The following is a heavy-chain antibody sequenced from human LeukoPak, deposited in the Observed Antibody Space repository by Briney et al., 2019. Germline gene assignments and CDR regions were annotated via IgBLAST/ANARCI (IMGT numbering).Heavy chain of an antibody. CDR1: GFTLSSYW. Sequence: GGSLRLSCAASGFTLSSYWMSWVRQAPGKGLEWVANIKQDGSETYYVDSVKGRFTISRDNAKNSLYLQINSLRAEDTAVYYYARVRIAAAGPYFQHWGQGTLVTVSS. CDR2: IKQDGSET. J-gene: IGHJ1*01. V-gene: IGHV3-7*01. CDR3: ARVRIAAAGPYFQH. D-gene: IGHD6-13*01.